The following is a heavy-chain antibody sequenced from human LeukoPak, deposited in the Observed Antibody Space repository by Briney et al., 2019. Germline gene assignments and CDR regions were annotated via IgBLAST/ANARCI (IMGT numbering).Heavy chain of an antibody. V-gene: IGHV3-48*01. CDR1: GFTYSSCS. CDR2: ISYSSSTI. CDR3: ARDRLHYGEYEKTFDY. Sequence: PGGSLRLSCAASGFTYSSCSMNWARQAPGKGLEWVSYISYSSSTIYYADSVKGRFTISRDNAKNSLYLQMDSLRAEDTAVYYCARDRLHYGEYEKTFDYWGQGTLVTVSS. D-gene: IGHD4-17*01. J-gene: IGHJ4*02.